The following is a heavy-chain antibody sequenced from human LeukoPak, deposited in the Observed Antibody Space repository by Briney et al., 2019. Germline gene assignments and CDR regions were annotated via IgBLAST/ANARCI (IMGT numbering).Heavy chain of an antibody. CDR3: AKWGDYDVLTGYYVPDY. J-gene: IGHJ4*02. D-gene: IGHD3-9*01. V-gene: IGHV3-23*01. CDR1: GFASSNYA. Sequence: GASLRLSCAASGFASSNYAMSWVRQAPGKGLEWVSAILGSGGSTYYADSVKGRFTVSRDNSKSTLYLQMNSLRAEDTALYYCAKWGDYDVLTGYYVPDYWGQGTLVTVSS. CDR2: ILGSGGST.